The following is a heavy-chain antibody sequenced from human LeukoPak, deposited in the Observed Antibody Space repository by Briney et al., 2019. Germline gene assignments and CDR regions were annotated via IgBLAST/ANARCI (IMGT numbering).Heavy chain of an antibody. D-gene: IGHD3-10*01. J-gene: IGHJ4*02. CDR2: INAGNGNT. CDR1: GYTFTNYA. CDR3: ARGSYYYGSGSFMGSDY. V-gene: IGHV1-3*01. Sequence: ASVKVSCKASGYTFTNYAMNWVRQAPGQRPEWMGWINAGNGNTEYSQKFQDRVTITRDISANTAYMELSRLTSEDTAVYYCARGSYYYGSGSFMGSDYWGQGTLVTVSS.